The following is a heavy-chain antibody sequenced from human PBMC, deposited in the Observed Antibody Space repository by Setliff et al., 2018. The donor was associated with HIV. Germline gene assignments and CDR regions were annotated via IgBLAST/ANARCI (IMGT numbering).Heavy chain of an antibody. D-gene: IGHD2-21*01. CDR3: ARSVHKKGDGFETVSYYPMDV. Sequence: SVKVSCKTSGDTFTTYALNWVRQAPGQGLEWMGGIIPSLTLGNYEQKFRGRLTITADKSTTTAYMELRTLKSEDTAIYYCARSVHKKGDGFETVSYYPMDVWGQGTKVTVSS. CDR2: IIPSLTLG. J-gene: IGHJ6*03. V-gene: IGHV1-69*10. CDR1: GDTFTTYA.